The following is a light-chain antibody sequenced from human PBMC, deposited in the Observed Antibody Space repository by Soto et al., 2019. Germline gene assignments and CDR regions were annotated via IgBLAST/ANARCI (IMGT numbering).Light chain of an antibody. J-gene: IGKJ2*01. V-gene: IGKV3-11*01. Sequence: EIVLTQSPATLSLSPGERASLSCRNSQNIDNYLAWYQQKPGQPPRLIMYDASNRATGIPARFSGSGSGTDFTLTISSLEPEDFAVYYCQQRSNWPAFGQGTKLEIK. CDR1: QNIDNY. CDR3: QQRSNWPA. CDR2: DAS.